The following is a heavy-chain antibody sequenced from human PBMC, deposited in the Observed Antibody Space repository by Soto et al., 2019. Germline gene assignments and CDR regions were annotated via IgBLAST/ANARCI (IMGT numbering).Heavy chain of an antibody. CDR3: ATDCGEYVGALHI. J-gene: IGHJ3*02. D-gene: IGHD4-17*01. V-gene: IGHV4-59*01. CDR2: IYNSGTT. CDR1: GGSISSYY. Sequence: PSETLSLTCTVSGGSISSYYWSWIRQSPGKGLEWFTHIYNSGTTNYNPSLKSRVTISVDTSRNQFSLKLSSVTAADTAVYYCATDCGEYVGALHIWGQGTMVTVSS.